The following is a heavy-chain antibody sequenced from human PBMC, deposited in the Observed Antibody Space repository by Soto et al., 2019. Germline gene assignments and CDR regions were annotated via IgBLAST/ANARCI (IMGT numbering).Heavy chain of an antibody. CDR2: ISGSGYNT. J-gene: IGHJ4*02. V-gene: IGHV3-23*01. CDR3: SFSRGGLVRGGLYE. Sequence: PGGSLRLSCAASGFTFSSYAMSWVRQAPGKGLEWVSGISGSGYNTYYADSVKGRFIISRDNSKTTLYLQMNSLRAEDTAIYYWSFSRGGLVRGGLYEWGKGTMVTVSS. D-gene: IGHD2-15*01. CDR1: GFTFSSYA.